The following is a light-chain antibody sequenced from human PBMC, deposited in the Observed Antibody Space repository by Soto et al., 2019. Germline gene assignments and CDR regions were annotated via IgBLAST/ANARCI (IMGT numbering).Light chain of an antibody. CDR3: QVSYEIPYT. Sequence: DIQMTQSPSSLSASVGDRITITCRASQSISTYLNWYQQKPGGAPKLLIYAASNLQSGVPPRFSGSGSGTDFSLTIRCLQPEDVATYYCQVSYEIPYTFGQGTKLEIK. V-gene: IGKV1-39*01. CDR1: QSISTY. J-gene: IGKJ2*01. CDR2: AAS.